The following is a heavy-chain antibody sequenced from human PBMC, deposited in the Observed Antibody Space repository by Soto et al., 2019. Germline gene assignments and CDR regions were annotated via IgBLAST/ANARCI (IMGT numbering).Heavy chain of an antibody. CDR3: ARERIVATIDDPLGGPHPFDY. CDR1: GGSISSGGYY. CDR2: IYYSGST. V-gene: IGHV4-31*03. Sequence: QVQLQESGPGLVKPSQTLSLTCTVSGGSISSGGYYWSWIRQHPGKGLEWIGYIYYSGSTYYNPSLKSRVTISVDTSKNQFSLKLSSVTAADTAVYYCARERIVATIDDPLGGPHPFDYWGQGTLVTVSS. J-gene: IGHJ4*02. D-gene: IGHD5-12*01.